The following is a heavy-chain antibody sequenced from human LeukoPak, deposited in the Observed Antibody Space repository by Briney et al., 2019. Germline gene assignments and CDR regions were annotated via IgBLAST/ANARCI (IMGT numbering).Heavy chain of an antibody. J-gene: IGHJ4*02. D-gene: IGHD2-15*01. V-gene: IGHV4-38-2*02. Sequence: PSETLSLTCTVSGYSISSGYYWGWIRQPPGKGLEWIGSIYHSGSTYYNPSLKSRVTISVDTSKNQFSLKLSSVTAADTAVYYCARGVAVAATLSYYFDYWGQGTLVTVSS. CDR2: IYHSGST. CDR3: ARGVAVAATLSYYFDY. CDR1: GYSISSGYY.